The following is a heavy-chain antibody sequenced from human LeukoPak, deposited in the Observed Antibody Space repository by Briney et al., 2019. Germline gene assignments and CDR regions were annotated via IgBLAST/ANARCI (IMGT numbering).Heavy chain of an antibody. CDR2: IYYSGST. V-gene: IGHV4-39*01. J-gene: IGHJ4*02. CDR1: GGSISSSSYY. Sequence: SETLSLTCTVSGGSISSSSYYWGWIRQPPGKGLEWIGSIYYSGSTYYNPSLKSRVTISVDTSKNQFSLKLSSVTAADTAVYYCASLEYSSGWTDYWGQGTLVTVSS. CDR3: ASLEYSSGWTDY. D-gene: IGHD6-19*01.